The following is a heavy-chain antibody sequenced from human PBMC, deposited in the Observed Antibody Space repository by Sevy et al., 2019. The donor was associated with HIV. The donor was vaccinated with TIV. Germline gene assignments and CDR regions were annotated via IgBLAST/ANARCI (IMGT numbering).Heavy chain of an antibody. J-gene: IGHJ5*02. Sequence: GGSLRLSCAASGFTFSSYAMHWVRQAPGKGLEWVAVISYEGSNKYYADSVKGRFTISRDNSKNTLYLQMNSLRAEDTAVYYCARSRGSSWANWFDPWGQGTLVTVSS. CDR2: ISYEGSNK. CDR1: GFTFSSYA. CDR3: ARSRGSSWANWFDP. D-gene: IGHD6-13*01. V-gene: IGHV3-30-3*01.